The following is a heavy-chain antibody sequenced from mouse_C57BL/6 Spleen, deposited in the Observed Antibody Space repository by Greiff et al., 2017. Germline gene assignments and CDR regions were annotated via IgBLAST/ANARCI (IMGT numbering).Heavy chain of an antibody. CDR3: ARNGYDGYYAMDY. CDR1: GYTFTSYW. V-gene: IGHV1-64*01. Sequence: QVQLKQSGAELVKPGASVKLSCKASGYTFTSYWMHWVKQRPGQGLEWIGMIHPNSGSTNYNEKFKSKATLTVDKSSSTAYMQLSRLTSEDSAVYYCARNGYDGYYAMDYWGQGTSVTVSS. CDR2: IHPNSGST. D-gene: IGHD2-3*01. J-gene: IGHJ4*01.